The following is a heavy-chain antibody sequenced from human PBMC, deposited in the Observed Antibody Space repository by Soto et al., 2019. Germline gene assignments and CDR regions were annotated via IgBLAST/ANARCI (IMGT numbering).Heavy chain of an antibody. J-gene: IGHJ6*02. V-gene: IGHV1-18*01. CDR1: GYTFTSYG. Sequence: APVKVSCKASGYTFTSYGISWLRQAPGQGLEWMGWISAYNGNTNYAQKLQGRVTMTTDTSTSTAYMELRSLSSVTAADTAVYYCARAGSSGWYYGMDVWGQGTTVTVSS. D-gene: IGHD6-19*01. CDR3: ARAGSSGWYYGMDV. CDR2: ISAYNGNT.